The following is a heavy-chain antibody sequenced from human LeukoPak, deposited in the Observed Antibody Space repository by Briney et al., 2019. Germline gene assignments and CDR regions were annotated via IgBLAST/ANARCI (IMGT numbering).Heavy chain of an antibody. CDR3: ARDYYDSSGYPPGFGY. J-gene: IGHJ4*02. Sequence: PSETLSLTCAVSGGSISSGGYSWSWIRQPPGKGLEWIGYIYHSGSTYYNPSLKSRVTISVDRSKNQFSLKLSSVTAADTAVYYCARDYYDSSGYPPGFGYWGQGTLVTVSS. V-gene: IGHV4-30-2*01. CDR2: IYHSGST. CDR1: GGSISSGGYS. D-gene: IGHD3-22*01.